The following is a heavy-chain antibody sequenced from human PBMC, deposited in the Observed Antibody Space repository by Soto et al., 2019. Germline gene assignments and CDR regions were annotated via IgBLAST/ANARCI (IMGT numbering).Heavy chain of an antibody. CDR1: GGSITSSGYY. D-gene: IGHD2-2*01. Sequence: QVQLQESGPGLVKPSQTLSLTCTVSGGSITSSGYYWSWIRQHPGEGLAWIGFTSNSGSTSYNPSIKXXVTISVDTSSNQFSLNLKSVTAADTAVYYCARGGGSTKVDYWGQGTLVTVSP. J-gene: IGHJ4*02. CDR3: ARGGGSTKVDY. V-gene: IGHV4-31*03. CDR2: TSNSGST.